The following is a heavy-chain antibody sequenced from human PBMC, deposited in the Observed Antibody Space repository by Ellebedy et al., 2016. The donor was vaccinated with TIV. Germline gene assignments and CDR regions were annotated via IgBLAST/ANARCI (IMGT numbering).Heavy chain of an antibody. CDR1: GYTFTSYD. D-gene: IGHD3-22*01. Sequence: AASVKVSCKASGYTFTSYDINWVRQATGQGLEWMGWMNPNSGNTGYAQKFQGRVTMTRNTSISTAYMELSSLRSEDTAVYYCAQLTYDSSGYPPGNYWGQGTLVTVSS. CDR3: AQLTYDSSGYPPGNY. CDR2: MNPNSGNT. V-gene: IGHV1-8*01. J-gene: IGHJ4*02.